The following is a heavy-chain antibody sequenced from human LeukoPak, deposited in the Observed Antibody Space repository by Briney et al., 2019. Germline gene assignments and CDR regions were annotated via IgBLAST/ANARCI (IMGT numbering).Heavy chain of an antibody. CDR2: IYTSGST. Sequence: SETLSLTCTVSGGSISSGSYYWSWIRQPAGKGLEWIGRIYTSGSTNYNPSLKSRVTISVDTSKNQFSLKLSSVTAADTAVYYCARSPSRGIPVVNWFDPWGREPWSPSPQ. J-gene: IGHJ5*02. D-gene: IGHD2-15*01. CDR1: GGSISSGSYY. CDR3: ARSPSRGIPVVNWFDP. V-gene: IGHV4-61*02.